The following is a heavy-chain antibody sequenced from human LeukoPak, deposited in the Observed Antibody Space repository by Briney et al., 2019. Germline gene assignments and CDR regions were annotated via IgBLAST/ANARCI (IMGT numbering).Heavy chain of an antibody. CDR1: GYTFTGYY. J-gene: IGHJ3*02. CDR2: INPNSGGT. CDR3: AGDALGIAAAGGAFDI. V-gene: IGHV1-2*04. Sequence: ASVKVSCKASGYTFTGYYMHWVRQAPGQGLEWMGWINPNSGGTNYAQKFQGWVTMTRDTSISTAYMELSRLRSDDTAVYYCAGDALGIAAAGGAFDIWGQGTMVTVSS. D-gene: IGHD6-13*01.